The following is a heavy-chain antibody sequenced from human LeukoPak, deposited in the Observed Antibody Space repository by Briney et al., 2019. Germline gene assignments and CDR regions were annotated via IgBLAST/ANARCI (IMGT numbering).Heavy chain of an antibody. V-gene: IGHV4-39*07. D-gene: IGHD5-18*01. CDR3: ARDGPGTQAMVFDY. Sequence: PSETLSLTCTVSGGSISSSSSYWGWIRQPPGKGLEWIGSIYYSGSTYYNPSLKSRVTISVDTSKNQLSLKLNSVTAADTAVYFCARDGPGTQAMVFDYWGQGTLVTVSS. J-gene: IGHJ4*02. CDR1: GGSISSSSSY. CDR2: IYYSGST.